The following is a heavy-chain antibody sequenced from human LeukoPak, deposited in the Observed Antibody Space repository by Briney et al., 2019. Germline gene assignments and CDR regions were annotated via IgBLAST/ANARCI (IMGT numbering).Heavy chain of an antibody. CDR3: AKGPGDWLDPLVRFRY. Sequence: ASVKVSCKASGYTFTSYGISWVRQAPGQGLEWMGWISAYNGNTNYAQKLQGRVTMTTDTSTSTAYMELRSLRSDDTAVYYCAKGPGDWLDPLVRFRYWGQGTLVTVSS. CDR2: ISAYNGNT. D-gene: IGHD7-27*01. CDR1: GYTFTSYG. J-gene: IGHJ4*02. V-gene: IGHV1-18*01.